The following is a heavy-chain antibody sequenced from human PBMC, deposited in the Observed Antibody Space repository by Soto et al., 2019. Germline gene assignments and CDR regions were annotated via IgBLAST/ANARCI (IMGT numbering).Heavy chain of an antibody. CDR3: VRGRSYSVYDF. CDR1: GVSISGHA. CDR2: IYPSGST. Sequence: PSETLSLTCTVSGVSISGHAWIWIPHPAGMGLDGVGHIYPSGSTSYNPALKSLVTMLLDTSKNQIFLNLTSVPAADPAVFYCVRGRSYSVYDFWGPGTMVTVYS. D-gene: IGHD5-12*01. J-gene: IGHJ4*02. V-gene: IGHV4-4*07.